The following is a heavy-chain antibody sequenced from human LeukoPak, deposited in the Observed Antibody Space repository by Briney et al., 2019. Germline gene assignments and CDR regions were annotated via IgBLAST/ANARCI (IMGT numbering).Heavy chain of an antibody. V-gene: IGHV3-74*01. CDR3: ARVPVYGYSTSLDY. J-gene: IGHJ4*02. Sequence: GESLRLSCAASGFSFTGYWMHWVRQAPGKGLVWIARINIDASVTTYADSVKGRFTISRDNAKKTAYLQLNSLRAEDTAVYYCARVPVYGYSTSLDYWGQGSLVSV. D-gene: IGHD5-18*01. CDR1: GFSFTGYW. CDR2: INIDASVT.